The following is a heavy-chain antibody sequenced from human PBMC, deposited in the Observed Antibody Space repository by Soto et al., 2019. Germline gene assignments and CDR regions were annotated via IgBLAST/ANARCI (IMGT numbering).Heavy chain of an antibody. CDR2: ISYDGSNK. V-gene: IGHV3-30*18. J-gene: IGHJ4*02. D-gene: IGHD3-22*01. Sequence: LRLSCAASGFTFSSYGMHWVRQAPGKGLEWVAVISYDGSNKYYADSVKGRFTISRDNSKNTLYLQLNSLRAEDTAFYYCAEERAHYDSSGQKDYWGQGTLVTVSS. CDR1: GFTFSSYG. CDR3: AEERAHYDSSGQKDY.